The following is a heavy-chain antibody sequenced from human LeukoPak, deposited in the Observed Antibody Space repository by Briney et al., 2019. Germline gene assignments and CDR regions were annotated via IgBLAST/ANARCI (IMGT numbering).Heavy chain of an antibody. Sequence: PSQTLSLTCAVSGGSISSGGYSWSWIRQPPGKGLEWIGYIYHSGSTYYNPSLKSRVTISVDRSKNQFSLKLSSVTAADTAVYYCARGRYGTYDSSGYYGVFFDYWGQGTLVTVSS. CDR2: IYHSGST. V-gene: IGHV4-30-2*01. J-gene: IGHJ4*02. CDR3: ARGRYGTYDSSGYYGVFFDY. D-gene: IGHD3-22*01. CDR1: GGSISSGGYS.